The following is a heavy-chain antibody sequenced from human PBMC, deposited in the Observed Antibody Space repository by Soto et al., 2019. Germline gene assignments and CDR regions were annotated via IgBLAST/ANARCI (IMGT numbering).Heavy chain of an antibody. D-gene: IGHD1-26*01. Sequence: QVQLQQSGPGLVKPSQTLSLTCAISGDSVSSNSAAWNWIRRSPSGGLEWLGRTYYRSRWYNDYAGSVRSRITFNPDTSKNQFSLHLNSVTPEYTAVYSCAGSTSLQWYYMDVWGKGTTVTVSS. CDR2: TYYRSRWYN. CDR3: AGSTSLQWYYMDV. CDR1: GDSVSSNSAA. V-gene: IGHV6-1*01. J-gene: IGHJ6*03.